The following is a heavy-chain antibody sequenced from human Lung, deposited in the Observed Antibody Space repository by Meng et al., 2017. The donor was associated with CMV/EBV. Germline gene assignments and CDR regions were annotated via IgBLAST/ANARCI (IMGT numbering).Heavy chain of an antibody. D-gene: IGHD4-23*01. CDR3: ARSPAIFPSNRVVRGRYFDY. Sequence: GESLKISCAASGFTFSNYPMSWVRQAPGTGLDWVSAISANSGDTYYLDSVEGRITISRDNSKNTLYLQMNSLRAEDTAVYYCARSPAIFPSNRVVRGRYFDYWGQGXLVTVSS. CDR2: ISANSGDT. J-gene: IGHJ4*02. V-gene: IGHV3-23*01. CDR1: GFTFSNYP.